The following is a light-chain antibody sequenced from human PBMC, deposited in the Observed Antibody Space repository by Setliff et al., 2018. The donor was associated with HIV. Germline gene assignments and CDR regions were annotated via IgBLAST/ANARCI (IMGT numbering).Light chain of an antibody. CDR3: CSYTSSLTYV. CDR1: SSDVGSYNF. CDR2: DVS. J-gene: IGLJ1*01. V-gene: IGLV2-14*03. Sequence: LAQSASVSGSPGQSITISCSGTSSDVGSYNFVSWYQQHPGKAPQLIIYDVSQRPSGVSSRFSGSKSGNTASLTISGLQAEDQADYYCCSYTSSLTYVFGTGTQLTVL.